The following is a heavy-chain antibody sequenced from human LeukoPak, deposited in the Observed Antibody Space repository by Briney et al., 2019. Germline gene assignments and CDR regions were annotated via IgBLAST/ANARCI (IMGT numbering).Heavy chain of an antibody. J-gene: IGHJ4*02. CDR2: ISSSGSTI. CDR1: GFTFSSYE. Sequence: PGGSLRLSCAASGFTFSSYEMNWVRQAPGKGLEWVSYISSSGSTIYYADSVKGRFTISRDNAKNPLYLQMNSLRAEDTAVYYCAREQYYDSSGYYYGYWGQGTLVTVSS. D-gene: IGHD3-22*01. CDR3: AREQYYDSSGYYYGY. V-gene: IGHV3-48*03.